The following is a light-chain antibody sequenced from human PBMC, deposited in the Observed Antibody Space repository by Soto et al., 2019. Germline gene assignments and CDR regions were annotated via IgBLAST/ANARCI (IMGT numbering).Light chain of an antibody. V-gene: IGKV3-20*01. Sequence: EIVLTQSPGTLSLSPGERATLSCRASQSVSSSYLAWYQQKPGQAPRLLIYGASNRATGVPARFSGSWSGTEFTLTISSLQSEDFAMYYCLHHGSSLWTFGQGTKVDIK. CDR2: GAS. CDR1: QSVSSSY. J-gene: IGKJ1*01. CDR3: LHHGSSLWT.